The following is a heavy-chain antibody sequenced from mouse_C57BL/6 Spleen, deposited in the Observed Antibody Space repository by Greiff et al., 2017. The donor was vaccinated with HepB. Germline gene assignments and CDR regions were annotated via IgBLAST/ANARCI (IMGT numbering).Heavy chain of an antibody. CDR3: ARESYGNSFDY. V-gene: IGHV1-52*01. D-gene: IGHD2-1*01. Sequence: QVQLKQPGAELVRPGSSVKLSCKASGYTFTSYWMHWVKQRPIQGLEWIGNIDPSDSETHYNQKFKDKATLTVDKSSSTAYMQLSSLTSEDSAVYYCARESYGNSFDYWGQGTTLTVSS. J-gene: IGHJ2*01. CDR1: GYTFTSYW. CDR2: IDPSDSET.